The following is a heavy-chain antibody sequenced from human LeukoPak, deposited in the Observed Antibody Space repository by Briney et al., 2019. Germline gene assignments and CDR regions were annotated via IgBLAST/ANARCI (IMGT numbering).Heavy chain of an antibody. V-gene: IGHV1-18*01. CDR1: GYTLNSYG. CDR3: SWGAYRCGSYQDY. Sequence: ASVKVSCKSSGYTLNSYGFSWVRQAPGQGLEWMGWISAYNGNTNYAQKLQRRVTMTTDTSTNTAYMELLSLTSDDTAVYYCSWGAYRCGSYQDYWGQGTLVSVSS. D-gene: IGHD2-2*01. CDR2: ISAYNGNT. J-gene: IGHJ4*02.